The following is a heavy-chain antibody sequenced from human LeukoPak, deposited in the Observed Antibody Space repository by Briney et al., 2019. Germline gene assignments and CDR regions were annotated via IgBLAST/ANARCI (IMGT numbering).Heavy chain of an antibody. D-gene: IGHD6-13*01. V-gene: IGHV1-18*01. CDR2: TSVYNSNT. J-gene: IGHJ5*02. CDR3: ARDMVGLAADGNWFDP. Sequence: ASVKVSCTASVYTFTSYGISWVRQAPGQGLEWMGWTSVYNSNTNYAQKLQGRVTMTTDISTSTAYMELRSLRSDDTAVYYCARDMVGLAADGNWFDPWGQGTLVTVSS. CDR1: VYTFTSYG.